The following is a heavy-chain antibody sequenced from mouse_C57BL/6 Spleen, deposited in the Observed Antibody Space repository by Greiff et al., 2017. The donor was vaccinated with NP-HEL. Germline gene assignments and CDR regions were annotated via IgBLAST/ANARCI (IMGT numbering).Heavy chain of an antibody. CDR1: GFTFSDYY. CDR3: ARPYDYDVPYFDV. V-gene: IGHV5-12*01. Sequence: EVQVVESGGGLVQPGGSLKLSCAASGFTFSDYYMYWVRQTPEKRLEWVAYISNGGGSTYYPDTVKGRFTISRDNAKNTLYLQMSRLKSEDTAMYYCARPYDYDVPYFDVWGTGTTVTVSS. CDR2: ISNGGGST. J-gene: IGHJ1*03. D-gene: IGHD2-4*01.